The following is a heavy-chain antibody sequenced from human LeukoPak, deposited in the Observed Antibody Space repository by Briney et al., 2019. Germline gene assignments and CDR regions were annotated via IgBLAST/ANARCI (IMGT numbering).Heavy chain of an antibody. J-gene: IGHJ4*02. D-gene: IGHD3-10*01. V-gene: IGHV1-18*01. CDR2: ISAYNGNT. Sequence: ASVKVSCKASGYTFTSYGISWVRQAPGQGLEWMGWISAYNGNTNYAQKLQGRVTITTDTSTSTAYMELRSLRSDDTAVYYCARSCLWFGEFAVGYFDYWGQGTLVTVSS. CDR3: ARSCLWFGEFAVGYFDY. CDR1: GYTFTSYG.